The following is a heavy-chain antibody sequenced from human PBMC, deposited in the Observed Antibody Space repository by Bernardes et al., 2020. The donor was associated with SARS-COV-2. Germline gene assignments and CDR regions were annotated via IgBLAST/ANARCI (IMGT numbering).Heavy chain of an antibody. CDR2: INPNSGGT. J-gene: IGHJ4*02. CDR1: GYTFSGYY. D-gene: IGHD2-15*01. CDR3: AREGGYCSGGSCYADY. V-gene: IGHV1-2*02. Sequence: ASVKVSCKASGYTFSGYYMHWVRQAPGQGLEWMGWINPNSGGTNYAQKFQGRVTMTRDTSISTAYMELSRLRSDDTAVYYRAREGGYCSGGSCYADYWGQGTLVTVSS.